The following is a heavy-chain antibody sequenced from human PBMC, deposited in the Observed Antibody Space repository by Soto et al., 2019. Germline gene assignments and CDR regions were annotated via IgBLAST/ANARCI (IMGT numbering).Heavy chain of an antibody. Sequence: GGSLRLSCAASGFTFSSYWMHWVRQAPGKGLVWVSRSNSDGSSTSYADSVKSRFTISRDNAKNTLYLQMNSLRVDDTAVYYWASLPAGTGYYYYYGMDVWGQGTTVTVSS. J-gene: IGHJ6*02. D-gene: IGHD6-13*01. V-gene: IGHV3-74*01. CDR3: ASLPAGTGYYYYYGMDV. CDR2: SNSDGSST. CDR1: GFTFSSYW.